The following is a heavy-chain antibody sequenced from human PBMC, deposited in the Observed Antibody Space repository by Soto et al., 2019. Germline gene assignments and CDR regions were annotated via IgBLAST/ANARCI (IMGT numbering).Heavy chain of an antibody. CDR1: GYSFTGYY. CDR2: INPDSGAT. J-gene: IGHJ4*02. V-gene: IGHV1-2*02. CDR3: ARGDYGTGGYPFPCFVY. Sequence: HEHLVQSGAEVKRPGASLKVSCKASGYSFTGYYIHWVRQAPGQGLEWMGWINPDSGATNYAQNFQGRVTLTSDTSISTVSMDLTSLTSDDTAVYYCARGDYGTGGYPFPCFVYWGQGTLVIVSS. D-gene: IGHD2-8*02.